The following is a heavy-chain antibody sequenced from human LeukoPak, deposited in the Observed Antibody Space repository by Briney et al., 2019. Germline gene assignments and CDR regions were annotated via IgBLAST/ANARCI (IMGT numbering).Heavy chain of an antibody. CDR3: ARSIITMVRGVIHHYYYYYGMDV. V-gene: IGHV4-34*01. D-gene: IGHD3-10*01. J-gene: IGHJ6*04. CDR2: INHSGST. CDR1: GGSFSGYY. Sequence: SETLSLTCAVYGGSFSGYYWSWIRQPPGEGLEWIGEINHSGSTNYNPSLKSRVTISVDTSKNQFSLKLSSVTAADTAVYYCARSIITMVRGVIHHYYYYYGMDVWGKGTTVTVSS.